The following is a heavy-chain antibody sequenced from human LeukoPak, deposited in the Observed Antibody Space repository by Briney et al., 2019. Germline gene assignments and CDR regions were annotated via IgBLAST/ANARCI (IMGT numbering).Heavy chain of an antibody. V-gene: IGHV5-51*01. D-gene: IGHD6-13*01. CDR2: IYPGDSRV. CDR3: ACRDLSSTWSYP. J-gene: IGHJ5*02. CDR1: GYSYTNYW. Sequence: GESLKISCKGVGYSYTNYWIGWVRQMPGKGMEWMGVIYPGDSRVRYNPSFQGQVTISVDKSVSTAYLQWISLKASDTAMYYCACRDLSSTWSYPWGQGTLVTVSS.